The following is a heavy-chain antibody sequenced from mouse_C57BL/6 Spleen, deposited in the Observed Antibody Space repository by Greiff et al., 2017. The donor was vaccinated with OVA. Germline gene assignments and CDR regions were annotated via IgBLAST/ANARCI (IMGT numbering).Heavy chain of an antibody. J-gene: IGHJ4*01. CDR1: GYTFTDYY. CDR3: ARRRKGGDYYAMDY. V-gene: IGHV1-26*01. Sequence: VQLQQSGPELVKPGASVKISCKASGYTFTDYYMNWVKQSHGKSLEWIGDINPNNGGTSYNQKFKGKATLTVDKSSSTAYMELRSLTSEDSAVYYCARRRKGGDYYAMDYWGQGTSVTVSS. CDR2: INPNNGGT.